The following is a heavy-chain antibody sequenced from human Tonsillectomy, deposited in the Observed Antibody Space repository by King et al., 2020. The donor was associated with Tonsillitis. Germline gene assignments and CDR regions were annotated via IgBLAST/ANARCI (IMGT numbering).Heavy chain of an antibody. CDR1: GDSISSYY. Sequence: VQLQESGPGLVKPSETLSLTCTVSGDSISSYYWSWIRQPPGKGLEWIGCVSYIGNTNYNPSLKSRVTISVDTSKNQFSLNLRSVTAADTAVYYCARDLTNYYDSTGYCGDAFDIWGQGTMVTVSS. V-gene: IGHV4-59*01. CDR2: VSYIGNT. CDR3: ARDLTNYYDSTGYCGDAFDI. J-gene: IGHJ3*02. D-gene: IGHD3-22*01.